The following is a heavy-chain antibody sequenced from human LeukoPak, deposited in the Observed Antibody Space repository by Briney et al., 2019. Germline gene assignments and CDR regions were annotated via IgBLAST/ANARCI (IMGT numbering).Heavy chain of an antibody. CDR1: GFTFSSYW. D-gene: IGHD2-21*02. CDR3: ARVSAYCGGDCDLDY. V-gene: IGHV3-74*01. J-gene: IGHJ4*02. Sequence: PGGSLRLSCAASGFTFSSYWMHWVRQGPGKGLVWVSRINSDGSSTSYADSVKGRFTISRDNAKNTLYLQMNSLRAEDTAVYYCARVSAYCGGDCDLDYWGQGTLVTVSS. CDR2: INSDGSST.